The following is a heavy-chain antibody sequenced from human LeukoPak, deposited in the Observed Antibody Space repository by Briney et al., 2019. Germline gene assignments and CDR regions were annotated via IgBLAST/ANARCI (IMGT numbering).Heavy chain of an antibody. CDR1: RFTLSTYW. CDR2: IKQDGSQE. CDR3: AKDMEWELLFPSFDY. Sequence: GGSLRLSCAASRFTLSTYWMSWVRQAPGKGLEWVAHIKQDGSQEYYVDSVKGRFTISRDNSKNTLYLQMNSLRAEDTAVYYCAKDMEWELLFPSFDYWGQGTLVTVSS. J-gene: IGHJ4*02. D-gene: IGHD1-26*01. V-gene: IGHV3-7*03.